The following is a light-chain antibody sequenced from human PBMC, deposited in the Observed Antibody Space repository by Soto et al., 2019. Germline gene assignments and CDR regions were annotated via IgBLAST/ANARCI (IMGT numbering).Light chain of an antibody. Sequence: EIVLTQSPGTLSLSPGERATLSCRASQTVSSNYLAWYQQKPGQAPRLLIYGASSRATGIPDRFSGSGSGTDFTLTISRLEPEDFAVYYCKQYGGSPYTFGQGTKLEIK. J-gene: IGKJ2*01. V-gene: IGKV3-20*01. CDR2: GAS. CDR3: KQYGGSPYT. CDR1: QTVSSNY.